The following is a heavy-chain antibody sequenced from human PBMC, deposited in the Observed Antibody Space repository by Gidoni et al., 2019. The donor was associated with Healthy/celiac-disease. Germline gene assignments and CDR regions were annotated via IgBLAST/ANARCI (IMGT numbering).Heavy chain of an antibody. CDR2: IYPGDSDT. CDR1: GYSFTSYW. J-gene: IGHJ4*02. Sequence: EVQLVQSGAAVKKPGESLKISCKGSGYSFTSYWIGWVRQMPGKGLEWMGIIYPGDSDTRYSPSFQGQVTISADKSISTAYLQWSSLKASDTAMYYCARREGIAAAGTSLYYFDYWGQGTLVTVSS. D-gene: IGHD6-13*01. V-gene: IGHV5-51*01. CDR3: ARREGIAAAGTSLYYFDY.